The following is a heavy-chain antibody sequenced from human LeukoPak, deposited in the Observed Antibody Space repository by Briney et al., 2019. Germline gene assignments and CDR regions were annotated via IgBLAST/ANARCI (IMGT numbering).Heavy chain of an antibody. CDR1: GYTFTSYG. V-gene: IGHV1-18*01. J-gene: IGHJ6*03. D-gene: IGHD4-23*01. CDR3: AGVKVPELGSDYGGKPRYYYYHSMDG. Sequence: EASVKVSCKASGYTFTSYGISWVQQAPGQGLEWVGWISVYNGNTNYAQKLQGRVTMTTDTSTSTAYIELRSLRSDDTAEYYCAGVKVPELGSDYGGKPRYYYYHSMDGRGKGTTVTVSS. CDR2: ISVYNGNT.